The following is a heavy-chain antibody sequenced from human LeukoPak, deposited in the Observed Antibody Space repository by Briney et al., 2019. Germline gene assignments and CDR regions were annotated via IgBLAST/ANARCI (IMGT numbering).Heavy chain of an antibody. Sequence: GGSLRLSCAASGFTFSSYAMSWVRQAPGKGLEWDSAISGRGGSTYYADSVKGRFTISTDTSKSTMYMQMTRLLAADPAVNYCAKRGTIAVARHKGYFDYWGQGTLVTVSS. D-gene: IGHD6-19*01. CDR3: AKRGTIAVARHKGYFDY. V-gene: IGHV3-23*01. CDR2: ISGRGGST. CDR1: GFTFSSYA. J-gene: IGHJ4*02.